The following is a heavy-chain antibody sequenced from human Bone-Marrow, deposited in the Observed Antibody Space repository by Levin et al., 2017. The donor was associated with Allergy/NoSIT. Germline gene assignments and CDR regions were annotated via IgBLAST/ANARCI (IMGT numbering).Heavy chain of an antibody. CDR3: ARHLTPDDWLFVFDY. Sequence: SVKVSCKASGGTFSSYAISWVRQAPGQGLEWMGGIIPIFGTANYAQKFQGRVTITADKSTSTAYMELSSLRSEDTAVYYCARHLTPDDWLFVFDYWGQGTLVTVSS. CDR2: IIPIFGTA. D-gene: IGHD3-9*01. CDR1: GGTFSSYA. J-gene: IGHJ4*02. V-gene: IGHV1-69*06.